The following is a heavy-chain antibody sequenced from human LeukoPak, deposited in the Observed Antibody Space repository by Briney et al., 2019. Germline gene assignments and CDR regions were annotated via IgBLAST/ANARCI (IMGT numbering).Heavy chain of an antibody. CDR1: GFTFDDYA. CDR3: APATGSY. J-gene: IGHJ4*02. D-gene: IGHD2-2*01. V-gene: IGHV3-9*01. Sequence: GGSLRLSCAASGFTFDDYAMHWVRQAPGKGLEWVSGISWNSGSIGYADSVKGRFTISRDNAKSSLYLQMNSLRAEDTAVYYCAPATGSYWGQGTLITVSS. CDR2: ISWNSGSI.